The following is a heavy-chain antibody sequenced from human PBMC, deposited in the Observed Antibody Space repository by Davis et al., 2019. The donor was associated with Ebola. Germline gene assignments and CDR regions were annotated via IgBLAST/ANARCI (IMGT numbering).Heavy chain of an antibody. D-gene: IGHD3-10*01. CDR1: GGSISSGGYY. J-gene: IGHJ4*02. CDR3: ARIPSYYYGSGSYYKTLYFDY. Sequence: SETLSLTCTVSGGSISSGGYYWSWIRQHPGKGLEWIGYIYYSGSTYYNPSLKSRVTISVDTSKNQFSLKLSSVTAADTAVYYCARIPSYYYGSGSYYKTLYFDYWGQGTLVTVSS. V-gene: IGHV4-31*03. CDR2: IYYSGST.